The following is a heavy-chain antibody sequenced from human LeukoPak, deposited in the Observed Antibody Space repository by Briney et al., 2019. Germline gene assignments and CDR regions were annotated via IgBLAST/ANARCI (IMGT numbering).Heavy chain of an antibody. CDR1: GGSISRSSYY. D-gene: IGHD5-12*01. J-gene: IGHJ6*02. CDR2: IYYSGST. Sequence: SETLSLTCTVSGGSISRSSYYWGWIRQPPGKGLEWIGSIYYSGSTYYNPSLKSRVTISVDTSKKQFSLKLSSVTAAGTAVYYCARIGYSGYDLPLYGMDVWGQGTTVTVSS. CDR3: ARIGYSGYDLPLYGMDV. V-gene: IGHV4-39*01.